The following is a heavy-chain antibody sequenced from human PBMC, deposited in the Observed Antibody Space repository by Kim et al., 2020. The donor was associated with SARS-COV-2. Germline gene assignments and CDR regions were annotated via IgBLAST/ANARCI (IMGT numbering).Heavy chain of an antibody. Sequence: SETLSLTCAVYGGSFSGHYWSWIRQPPGKGLEWIGEINHSGSTNYNPSLKSRVTISVDTSKNQFSLKVNSVTAADTAVYYCARGGEGGDPAENWGHGNLVTVS. CDR1: GGSFSGHY. D-gene: IGHD2-21*01. J-gene: IGHJ4*01. V-gene: IGHV4-34*01. CDR3: ARGGEGGDPAEN. CDR2: INHSGST.